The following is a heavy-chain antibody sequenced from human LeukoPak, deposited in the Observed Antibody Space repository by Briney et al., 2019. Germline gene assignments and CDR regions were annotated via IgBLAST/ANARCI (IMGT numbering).Heavy chain of an antibody. V-gene: IGHV5-51*01. CDR3: ARHVACYYGSGSYYYYYMDV. CDR1: GSSFTSYW. D-gene: IGHD3-10*01. CDR2: FYTGDSDT. Sequence: GTPLQISGQASGSSFTSYWIGWAGRLHGKVREWMGIFYTGDSDTTTSPSCQGQVTISADKSISTAYLQWSSLRASDTAMYYCARHVACYYGSGSYYYYYMDVWGKGTTVTIS. J-gene: IGHJ6*03.